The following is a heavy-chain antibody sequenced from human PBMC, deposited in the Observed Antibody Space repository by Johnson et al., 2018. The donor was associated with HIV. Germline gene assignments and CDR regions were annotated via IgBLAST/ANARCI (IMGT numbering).Heavy chain of an antibody. V-gene: IGHV3-15*01. Sequence: VQLVESGGGLVKPGGSLRLSCAASGFTFSNAWMSWVRQAPGKGLEWVGRIKSKTDGGTTDYAAPVKGRFTILRDDSKNTLYLQMNSLKIEDTAVYYCTTLYYNFWSGYYGESFDIWCQGTMVTVSS. CDR1: GFTFSNAW. D-gene: IGHD3-3*01. J-gene: IGHJ3*02. CDR2: IKSKTDGGTT. CDR3: TTLYYNFWSGYYGESFDI.